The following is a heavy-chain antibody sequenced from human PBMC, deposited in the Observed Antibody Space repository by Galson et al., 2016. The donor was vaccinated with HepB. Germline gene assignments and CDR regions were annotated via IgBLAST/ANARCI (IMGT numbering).Heavy chain of an antibody. CDR2: ISGSSGHT. V-gene: IGHV3-11*05. CDR1: GFTFSDFY. CDR3: ARGGDGSGIGVDY. D-gene: IGHD3-10*01. Sequence: SLRLSCAASGFTFSDFYMSWIRQAPGKGLEWVSSISGSSGHTNYADSVKGRFTISRDNAKNSLYLQMNSLRTEDTAVYYCARGGDGSGIGVDYWGQGTLVTGSS. J-gene: IGHJ4*02.